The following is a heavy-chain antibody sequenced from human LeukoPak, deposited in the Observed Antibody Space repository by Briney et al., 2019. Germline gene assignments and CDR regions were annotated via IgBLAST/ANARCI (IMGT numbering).Heavy chain of an antibody. V-gene: IGHV3-23*01. J-gene: IGHJ3*02. CDR2: ISGSGGST. CDR1: GFTFSSYA. CDR3: AKDNYDSSGFLPDAFDI. D-gene: IGHD3-22*01. Sequence: PGGSLRLSCAASGFTFSSYAMSWVRQAPGKGLEWVSGISGSGGSTYYADSVKGRFTISRDNSKNTLYLQMNSLRAEDTAVYYCAKDNYDSSGFLPDAFDIWGQGTMVTVSS.